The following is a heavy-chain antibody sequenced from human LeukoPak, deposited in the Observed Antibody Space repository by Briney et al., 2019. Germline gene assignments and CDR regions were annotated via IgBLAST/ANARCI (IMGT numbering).Heavy chain of an antibody. V-gene: IGHV3-7*01. CDR2: IKQDGSEK. CDR1: GFTFSSYW. CDR3: VRDGNDYGSLLPFDY. Sequence: GGSLRLSCAASGFTFSSYWMSWVRQAPGKGLEWVANIKQDGSEKYYVDSVKGRFTISRDNAKNSLYLQMNSLRAEDTAVYYCVRDGNDYGSLLPFDYWGQGTLVTVSS. J-gene: IGHJ4*02. D-gene: IGHD3-10*01.